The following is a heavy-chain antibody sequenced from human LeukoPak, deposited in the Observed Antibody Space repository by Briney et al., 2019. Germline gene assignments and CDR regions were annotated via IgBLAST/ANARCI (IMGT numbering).Heavy chain of an antibody. CDR3: ARARYDILTGYYQYYFDY. J-gene: IGHJ4*02. D-gene: IGHD3-9*01. V-gene: IGHV1-69*13. CDR1: GGTFSSYA. Sequence: SVKVSCKASGGTFSSYAISWVRQAPGQGLEWMGGIIPIFGTANYAQKFQGRVTITADESTSTAYVELSSLRSEDTAVYYCARARYDILTGYYQYYFDYWGQGTLVTVSS. CDR2: IIPIFGTA.